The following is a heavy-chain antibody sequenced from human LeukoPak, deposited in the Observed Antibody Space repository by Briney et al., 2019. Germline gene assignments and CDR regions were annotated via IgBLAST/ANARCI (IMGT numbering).Heavy chain of an antibody. D-gene: IGHD3-16*01. J-gene: IGHJ4*02. Sequence: GGSLRLSCAASGFTFSSYSMNWVRQAPGQGLEWVSVISRESRNIFYADSVKGRFTVSRDNARSSLYLQMNSLRAEDTAVYYCTRDRAYKTFDYWGQGALVTVSS. CDR1: GFTFSSYS. V-gene: IGHV3-21*01. CDR2: ISRESRNI. CDR3: TRDRAYKTFDY.